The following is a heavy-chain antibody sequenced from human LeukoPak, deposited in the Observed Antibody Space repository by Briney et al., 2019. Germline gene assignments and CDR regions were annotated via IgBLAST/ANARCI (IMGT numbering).Heavy chain of an antibody. V-gene: IGHV4-39*01. CDR3: ARLGGYYDPPDY. CDR2: IHHSGDT. CDR1: GGSIRSSTYY. D-gene: IGHD3-22*01. Sequence: SETLSLTCTVSGGSIRSSTYYWAWIRQPPGKGLEWTGTIHHSGDTYYNPSLKSRVTISVDTSKNQFSLNLSSVTAADTAVYYCARLGGYYDPPDYWGQGTLSPSPQ. J-gene: IGHJ4*02.